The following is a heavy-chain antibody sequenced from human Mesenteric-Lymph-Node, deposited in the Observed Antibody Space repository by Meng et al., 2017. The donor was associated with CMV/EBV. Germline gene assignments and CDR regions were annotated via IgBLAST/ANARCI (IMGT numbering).Heavy chain of an antibody. CDR1: GFSLSTSGMR. J-gene: IGHJ6*02. CDR3: ARSPTINYSYGMDV. CDR2: IDWDDDK. V-gene: IGHV2-70*13. Sequence: SGPTLVKPTQTLTLTCNFSGFSLSTSGMRVSWVRQPPGKALEWLALIDWDDDKYYSSSLKPRLTISKDTSKNQVVLTMTNMDPVDTGTYDCARSPTINYSYGMDVWGQGTTVTVSS. D-gene: IGHD4/OR15-4a*01.